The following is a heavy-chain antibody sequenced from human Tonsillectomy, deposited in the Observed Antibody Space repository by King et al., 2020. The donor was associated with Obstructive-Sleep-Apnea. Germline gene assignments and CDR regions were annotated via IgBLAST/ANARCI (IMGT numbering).Heavy chain of an antibody. V-gene: IGHV3-7*01. CDR3: ASDVRITMVRGVITQTFHFDS. J-gene: IGHJ4*02. CDR1: EFKFSSYW. CDR2: IKQDGSEQ. Sequence: VQLVESGGGLVQPGGSLRLSCAASEFKFSSYWMTCVRQAPGKGLEWVANIKQDGSEQYYVDSVRGRFTISRDNAKNSLYLQMNSLRAEDTAVYYCASDVRITMVRGVITQTFHFDSWGQGTLVTVSS. D-gene: IGHD3-10*01.